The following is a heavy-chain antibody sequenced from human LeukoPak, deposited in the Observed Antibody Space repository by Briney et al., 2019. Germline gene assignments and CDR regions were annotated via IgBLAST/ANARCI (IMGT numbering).Heavy chain of an antibody. D-gene: IGHD3-10*01. V-gene: IGHV1-18*01. Sequence: ASVKVSCKASGYTFTSYGISWVRQAPGQGLEWMGWISTHNGNTNYAQKLQGRVTMTTDTSTSTAYMELSRLRSDDTAVYYCARDPDAYYGSDYYYYYYMDVWGKGTTVTVSS. CDR1: GYTFTSYG. CDR3: ARDPDAYYGSDYYYYYYMDV. J-gene: IGHJ6*03. CDR2: ISTHNGNT.